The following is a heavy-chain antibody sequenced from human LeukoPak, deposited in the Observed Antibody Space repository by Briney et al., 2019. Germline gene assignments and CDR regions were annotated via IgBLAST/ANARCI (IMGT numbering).Heavy chain of an antibody. D-gene: IGHD6-13*01. Sequence: SETLSLTCAVYGGSFSGYYWSWIRQPAGKGLEWNGRIYTSGSTNYNPSPKSQVTMSVDTSKNQSSLKLSSVTAADTAAYYCARLNFAMLIAAAGSWYFDLWGRGTLVTVSS. CDR1: GGSFSGYY. V-gene: IGHV4-59*10. CDR2: IYTSGST. CDR3: ARLNFAMLIAAAGSWYFDL. J-gene: IGHJ2*01.